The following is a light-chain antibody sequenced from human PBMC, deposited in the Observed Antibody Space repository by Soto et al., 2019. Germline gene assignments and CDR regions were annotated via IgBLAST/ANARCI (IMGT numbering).Light chain of an antibody. J-gene: IGKJ3*01. CDR3: MQAIKTPFT. Sequence: DIVMTQSPLSLPVTPGEPASISCRSSQSLLHSNGYNYLDWYLQKPGQSPQLLIYLGSNRASGVPDRFSGSGSGTDFTLKISRVEAEDVGVYYCMQAIKTPFTFGPGTKVDIK. V-gene: IGKV2-28*01. CDR2: LGS. CDR1: QSLLHSNGYNY.